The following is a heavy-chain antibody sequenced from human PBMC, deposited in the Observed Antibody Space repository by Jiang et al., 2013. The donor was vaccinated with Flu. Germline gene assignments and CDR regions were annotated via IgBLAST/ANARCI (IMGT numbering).Heavy chain of an antibody. D-gene: IGHD3-9*01. CDR2: IIPIFGIT. J-gene: IGHJ5*02. V-gene: IGHV1-69*17. CDR3: ASEYYDILTGYYKGGKGWFDP. Sequence: CGAEVKKPGSSVKVSCKASGGTFSTSAISWVRQAPGQGLEWMGGIIPIFGITNYAQKFQGRVMITADKSTSIAYMELSSLTSGDTAVYYCASEYYDILTGYYKGGKGWFDPWGQGTLVTVSS. CDR1: GGTFSTSA.